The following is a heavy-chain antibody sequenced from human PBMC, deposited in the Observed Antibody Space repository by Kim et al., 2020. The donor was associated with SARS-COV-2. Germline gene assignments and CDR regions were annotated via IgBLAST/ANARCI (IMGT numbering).Heavy chain of an antibody. CDR3: ARRFRGSGSYSYYFDY. Sequence: SETLSLTCTVSGGSISSSSYYWGWIRQPPGKGLEWIGSIYYSGSTYYNPSLKSRVTISVDTSKNQFSLKLSSVTAADTAVYYCARRFRGSGSYSYYFDYWGQGTLVTVSS. V-gene: IGHV4-39*01. CDR1: GGSISSSSYY. D-gene: IGHD3-10*01. J-gene: IGHJ4*02. CDR2: IYYSGST.